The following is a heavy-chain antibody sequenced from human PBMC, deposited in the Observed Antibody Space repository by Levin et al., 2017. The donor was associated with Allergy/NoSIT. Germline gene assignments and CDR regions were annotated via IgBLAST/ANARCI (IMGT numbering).Heavy chain of an antibody. J-gene: IGHJ4*02. Sequence: ASETLSLTCTVSGGSISSSSYYWGWIRQPPGKGLEWIGSIYYSGSTYYNPSLKSRVTISVDTSKNQFSLKLSSVTAADTAVYYCARLGGERVVAATRQDFDYWGQGTLVTVSS. V-gene: IGHV4-39*01. D-gene: IGHD2-15*01. CDR1: GGSISSSSYY. CDR3: ARLGGERVVAATRQDFDY. CDR2: IYYSGST.